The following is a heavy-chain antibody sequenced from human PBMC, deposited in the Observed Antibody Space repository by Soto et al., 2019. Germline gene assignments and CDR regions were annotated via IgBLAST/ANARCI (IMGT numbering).Heavy chain of an antibody. J-gene: IGHJ6*02. D-gene: IGHD4-17*01. CDR1: GGSISSGDYY. V-gene: IGHV4-30-4*01. CDR3: AGFQIYGDHGNYYYGMDV. CDR2: IYYSGST. Sequence: KPSETLSLTCTVSGGSISSGDYYWSWIRQPPGKGLEWIGYIYYSGSTYYNPSLKSRVTISVDTSKNQFSLKLSSVTAADTAVYYCAGFQIYGDHGNYYYGMDVWGQGTTVTVSS.